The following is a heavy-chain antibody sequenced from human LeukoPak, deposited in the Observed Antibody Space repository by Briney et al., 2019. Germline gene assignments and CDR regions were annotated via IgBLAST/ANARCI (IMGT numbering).Heavy chain of an antibody. Sequence: PSQTLSLTCAVSGGSISSGGYSWSWIRQPPGKGLERIGYIYHSGSTYYNPSLKSRVTISVDRSKNQFSLKLSSVTAADTAVYYCARNSVASKDAFDIWGQGTMVTVSS. V-gene: IGHV4-30-2*01. CDR3: ARNSVASKDAFDI. CDR1: GGSISSGGYS. D-gene: IGHD5/OR15-5a*01. CDR2: IYHSGST. J-gene: IGHJ3*02.